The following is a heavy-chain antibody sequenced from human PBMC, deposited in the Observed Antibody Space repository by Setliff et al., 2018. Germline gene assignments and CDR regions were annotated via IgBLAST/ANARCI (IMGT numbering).Heavy chain of an antibody. CDR1: GGSISSGDYY. Sequence: PSETLSLTCTVSGGSISSGDYYWSWIRQPPGKGLEWIGYIYYSGSTYYNPSLKSRVTISVDTSKNQFSLKLSSVTAADTAVYYCARSPPEIRKHNAFDIWGQGTMVTVSS. J-gene: IGHJ3*02. V-gene: IGHV4-30-4*08. CDR2: IYYSGST. CDR3: ARSPPEIRKHNAFDI.